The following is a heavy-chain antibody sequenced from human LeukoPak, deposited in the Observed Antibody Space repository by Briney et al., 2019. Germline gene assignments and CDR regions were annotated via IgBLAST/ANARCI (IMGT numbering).Heavy chain of an antibody. CDR3: ARGSSSGGYYGKVDSVDY. D-gene: IGHD1-26*01. V-gene: IGHV3-21*01. Sequence: GGSLRLSCAASGFTFSSYSMNWVRQAPGKGLEWVSSISSSSSYIYYADSVKGRFTISRDNAKNSLYLQMNSLRAEDTAVYYCARGSSSGGYYGKVDSVDYWGQGTLVTVSS. J-gene: IGHJ4*02. CDR1: GFTFSSYS. CDR2: ISSSSSYI.